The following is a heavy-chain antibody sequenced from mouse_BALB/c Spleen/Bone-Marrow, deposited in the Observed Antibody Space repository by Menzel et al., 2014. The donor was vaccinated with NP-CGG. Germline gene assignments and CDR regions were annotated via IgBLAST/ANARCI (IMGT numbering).Heavy chain of an antibody. Sequence: EVKLVESGGGLVKSGGSLKLSCAASGFTFSNYGMSWVRQTPEKRLEWVATISGGGSYTFYSDSVKGRFTISRDNAKNNLYLQLSSRRAEDPALYYCARHAYYDQTEVSFVYWGQGTLVTVSA. D-gene: IGHD2-4*01. CDR2: ISGGGSYT. V-gene: IGHV5-9-2*01. CDR1: GFTFSNYG. CDR3: ARHAYYDQTEVSFVY. J-gene: IGHJ3*01.